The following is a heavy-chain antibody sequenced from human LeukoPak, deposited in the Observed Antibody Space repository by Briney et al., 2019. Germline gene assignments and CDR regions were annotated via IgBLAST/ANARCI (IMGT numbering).Heavy chain of an antibody. CDR3: ASNLYGSGNYFAY. CDR1: GGSFSGYY. D-gene: IGHD3-10*01. Sequence: PSETLSLTCAVYGGSFSGYYWSWIRQPPGKGLECIGEIHHSGSTNYNPSLKSRVTLSVDTSKNQFSLKLSSVTAADTAVYYCASNLYGSGNYFAYWGQGTLVTVSS. V-gene: IGHV4-34*01. J-gene: IGHJ4*02. CDR2: IHHSGST.